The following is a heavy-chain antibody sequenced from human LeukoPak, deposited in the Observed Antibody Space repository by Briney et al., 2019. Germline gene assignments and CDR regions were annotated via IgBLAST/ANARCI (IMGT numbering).Heavy chain of an antibody. CDR2: ISAYNGNT. CDR3: ARDLTVTTRAIFDY. J-gene: IGHJ4*02. CDR1: GGTFSSYA. D-gene: IGHD4-17*01. V-gene: IGHV1-18*01. Sequence: ASVKVSCKASGGTFSSYAISWVRQAPGQGLEWMGWISAYNGNTNYAQKLQGRVTMTTDTSTSTAYMELRSLRSDDTAVYYCARDLTVTTRAIFDYWGQGTLVTVSS.